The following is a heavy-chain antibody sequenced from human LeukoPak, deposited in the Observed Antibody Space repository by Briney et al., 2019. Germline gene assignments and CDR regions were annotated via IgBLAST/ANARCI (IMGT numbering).Heavy chain of an antibody. CDR1: GYTFTNYD. CDR3: ARMHYYDSGSSNWFDP. CDR2: MNPNSGNT. Sequence: ASVKVSCKASGYTFTNYDINWVRQATGQGLEWMGWMNPNSGNTGYAQKFQGGVTMTRNTSINTAYMELSSLRSEDTAVYYCARMHYYDSGSSNWFDPWGQGTLVTVSS. V-gene: IGHV1-8*01. J-gene: IGHJ5*02. D-gene: IGHD3-10*01.